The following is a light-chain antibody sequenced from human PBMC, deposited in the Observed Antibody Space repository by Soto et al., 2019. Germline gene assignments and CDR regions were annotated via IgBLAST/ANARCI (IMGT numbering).Light chain of an antibody. CDR2: GAS. CDR1: QSVSSSY. V-gene: IGKV3-20*01. J-gene: IGKJ1*01. CDR3: QQYGSSPPWT. Sequence: EIVLTQSPGTLSLSPGERATLSCRASQSVSSSYLAWYQQKPGQAPRLLIYGASSRATGIPDRFSGSGSGPDFPLTISRLEPEEFAVYYCQQYGSSPPWTFGQGTKVEIK.